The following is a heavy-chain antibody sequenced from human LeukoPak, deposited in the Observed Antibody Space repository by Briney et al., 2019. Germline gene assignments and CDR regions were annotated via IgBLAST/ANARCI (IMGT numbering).Heavy chain of an antibody. CDR1: GGSISGYF. D-gene: IGHD5-12*01. J-gene: IGHJ4*02. CDR2: IYSSGSN. V-gene: IGHV4-4*07. CDR3: AREPTSGREPTSGRPLDY. Sequence: KSSETLSLTCTVSGGSISGYFWSWIRQPAGKGLEWIGRIYSSGSNNYNPSLKSRVTMSLDTSKNHFSLNLTSVTAADTAVYYCAREPTSGREPTSGRPLDYWGQGTLATVSS.